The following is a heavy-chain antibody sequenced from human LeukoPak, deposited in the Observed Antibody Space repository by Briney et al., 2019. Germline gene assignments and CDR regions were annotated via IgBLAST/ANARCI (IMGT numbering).Heavy chain of an antibody. Sequence: SETLSLTCTVSGYSISNGYYWGWIRQPPGKGLEWIGSIYYSGSTYYNPSLKSRVTISVDTSKNQFSLKLSSVTAADTAVYYCATEQQLARFDYWGQGTLVTVSS. CDR2: IYYSGST. V-gene: IGHV4-38-2*02. CDR1: GYSISNGYY. CDR3: ATEQQLARFDY. J-gene: IGHJ4*02. D-gene: IGHD6-13*01.